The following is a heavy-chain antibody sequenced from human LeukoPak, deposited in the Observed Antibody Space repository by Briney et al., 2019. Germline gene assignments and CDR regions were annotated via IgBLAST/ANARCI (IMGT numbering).Heavy chain of an antibody. Sequence: PGGSLRLSCAASGFTFSDYYMSWIRQAPGKGLEWVSYISSSGSTIYYADSVKGRLTISRDNAKNSLYLQMNSLRAEDTAVYYCARGYYDSSGYTIGFDYWGQGTLVTVSS. J-gene: IGHJ4*02. CDR1: GFTFSDYY. CDR2: ISSSGSTI. CDR3: ARGYYDSSGYTIGFDY. V-gene: IGHV3-11*01. D-gene: IGHD3-22*01.